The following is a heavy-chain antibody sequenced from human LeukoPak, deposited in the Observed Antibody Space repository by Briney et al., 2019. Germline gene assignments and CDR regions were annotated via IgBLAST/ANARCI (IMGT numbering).Heavy chain of an antibody. J-gene: IGHJ4*02. D-gene: IGHD3-3*01. Sequence: PSQTLSLTCTVSGGSISSDTYYWSWIRQPAGKGLEWIGRTHTSGTTNYNPSLKSRVTISVDTSKNEFSLRLSSVTAADTAVYYCAREEMGITIFGVVITTFDYWGQGTLVTVSS. CDR2: THTSGTT. V-gene: IGHV4-61*02. CDR3: AREEMGITIFGVVITTFDY. CDR1: GGSISSDTYY.